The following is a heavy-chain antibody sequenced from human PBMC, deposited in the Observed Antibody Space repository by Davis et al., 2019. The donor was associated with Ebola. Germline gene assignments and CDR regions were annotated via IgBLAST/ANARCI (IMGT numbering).Heavy chain of an antibody. V-gene: IGHV4-4*02. CDR1: GGSISSSNW. Sequence: MPSETLSLTCTVSGGSISSSNWWSWVRQPPGKGLEWIGEIYHSGSTNYNPSLKSRVTISVDTSKNQFSLKLSSVTAADTAVYYCARVLSAARATLDYWGQGTLVTVSS. CDR3: ARVLSAARATLDY. J-gene: IGHJ4*02. D-gene: IGHD6-6*01. CDR2: IYHSGST.